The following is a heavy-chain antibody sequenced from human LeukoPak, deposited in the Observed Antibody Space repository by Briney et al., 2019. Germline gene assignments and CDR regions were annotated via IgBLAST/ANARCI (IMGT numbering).Heavy chain of an antibody. D-gene: IGHD1-1*01. CDR3: ARSGVLWNLAY. CDR1: GGSISSYY. CDR2: IYYSGST. V-gene: IGHV4-59*12. J-gene: IGHJ4*02. Sequence: PSETLSLTCTVSGGSISSYYWSWIRQPPGKGLEWIGYIYYSGSTNYNPSLKSRVTISVDTSKNQFSLKLSSVTAADTAVYYCARSGVLWNLAYWGQGTLVTVSS.